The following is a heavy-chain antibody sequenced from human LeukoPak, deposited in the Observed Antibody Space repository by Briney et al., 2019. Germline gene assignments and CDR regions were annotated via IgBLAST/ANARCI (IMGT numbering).Heavy chain of an antibody. CDR2: VIPIFGTA. J-gene: IGHJ4*02. CDR3: ASEVSSYYYDSSGYF. CDR1: GGTFSSYA. Sequence: SVKVSCKASGGTFSSYAISWVRQAPGQGLEWMGGVIPIFGTANYAQKFQGRVTITADESTSTAYMELSSLRSEDTAVYYCASEVSSYYYDSSGYFWGQGTLVTVSS. D-gene: IGHD3-22*01. V-gene: IGHV1-69*13.